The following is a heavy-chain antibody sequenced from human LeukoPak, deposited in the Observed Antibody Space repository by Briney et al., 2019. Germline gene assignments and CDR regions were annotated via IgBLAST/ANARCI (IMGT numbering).Heavy chain of an antibody. D-gene: IGHD1-26*01. CDR2: IYHSGST. CDR1: GGSISSYY. J-gene: IGHJ4*02. CDR3: ARGYSSFDY. Sequence: SETLSLTCIVSGGSISSYYWNWIRQPPGKRLEWIGNIYHSGSTSYNPSLKNRVTISLDTSENQFSLRLSSVTAADTAVYHCARGYSSFDYWGQGTLVTVSS. V-gene: IGHV4-59*01.